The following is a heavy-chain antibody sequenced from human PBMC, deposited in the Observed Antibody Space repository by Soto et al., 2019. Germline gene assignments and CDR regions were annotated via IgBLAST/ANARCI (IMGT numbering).Heavy chain of an antibody. J-gene: IGHJ4*02. V-gene: IGHV3-7*03. CDR3: AGAFAAGRSSDY. D-gene: IGHD6-25*01. Sequence: EVQLVESGGGLVQPGGSRRPSWEASGFTFRNYWMSGVGQAPGKGLEWVANIKQDGSEKFYVDSVKGRFTISRDNAKNSVFLQMNSLTAEDTAVYYCAGAFAAGRSSDYWGQGTLVTVSS. CDR1: GFTFRNYW. CDR2: IKQDGSEK.